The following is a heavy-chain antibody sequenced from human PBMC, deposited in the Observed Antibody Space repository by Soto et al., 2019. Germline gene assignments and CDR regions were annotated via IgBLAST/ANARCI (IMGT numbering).Heavy chain of an antibody. J-gene: IGHJ6*01. Sequence: PGGSLRLSCAASGFTFSSYALSWVRQAPGKGLEWVSAISGSGGSTYYADSVKGRFTISRDNSKNTLYLQMNSRRAEDTAVYYCAKVAIQFDYYYYGMEVWGQGTTVTVSS. CDR1: GFTFSSYA. CDR3: AKVAIQFDYYYYGMEV. D-gene: IGHD4-4*01. CDR2: ISGSGGST. V-gene: IGHV3-23*01.